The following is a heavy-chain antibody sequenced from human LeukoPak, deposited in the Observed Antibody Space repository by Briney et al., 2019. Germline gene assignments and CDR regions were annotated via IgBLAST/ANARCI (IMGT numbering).Heavy chain of an antibody. CDR3: VKPSYCGGDCYSVGAFDI. V-gene: IGHV3-64D*09. Sequence: GGSLRLSCSASGFTFSSYAMHWVRQAPGKGLEYVSAISSNGGSTYYADSVKGRFTISRDNSKNTLYLQMSSLRAEDTAVYYRVKPSYCGGDCYSVGAFDIWGQGTMVTVSS. J-gene: IGHJ3*02. D-gene: IGHD2-21*02. CDR1: GFTFSSYA. CDR2: ISSNGGST.